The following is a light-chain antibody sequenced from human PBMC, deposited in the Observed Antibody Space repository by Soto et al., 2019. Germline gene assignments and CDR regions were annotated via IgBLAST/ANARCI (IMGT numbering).Light chain of an antibody. CDR1: QDISNY. CDR3: QQYDNLT. V-gene: IGKV1-33*01. J-gene: IGKJ4*01. Sequence: DIQMTQSPSSLSASVGDRVTITCQASQDISNYLNWYQQKPGKAPKFLIYDASNLETGVPSRFSGSGSGTDFTFTISSLQPEDIATYYCQQYDNLTFGGGTKVEIK. CDR2: DAS.